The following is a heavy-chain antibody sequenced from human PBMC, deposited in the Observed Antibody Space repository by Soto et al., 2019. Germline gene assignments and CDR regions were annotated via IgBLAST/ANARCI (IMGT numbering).Heavy chain of an antibody. V-gene: IGHV4-31*03. CDR1: GGSISSGGYY. Sequence: PSETLSLTCTVSGGSISSGGYYWSWIRQHPGKGLEWIGYIYYSGSTYDNPSLKSRVTISVDTSKNQFSLKLSSVTAAATAVYYCARDGPVRVVWGQGTTVTVSS. D-gene: IGHD4-17*01. J-gene: IGHJ6*02. CDR2: IYYSGST. CDR3: ARDGPVRVV.